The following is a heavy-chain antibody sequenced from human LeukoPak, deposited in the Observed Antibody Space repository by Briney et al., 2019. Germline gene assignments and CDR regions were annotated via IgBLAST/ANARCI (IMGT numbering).Heavy chain of an antibody. V-gene: IGHV3-30*04. CDR1: GFTFVHFS. J-gene: IGHJ5*02. Sequence: PGGSLRLSCVASGFTFVHFSMHWVRQAPGKGLEWVALVSGEQTDKYYADSVKGRFTISRDNSRNTLFLEMNSLRPDDTAVYYCARDQPGTYTMSSTWGQGTLVTVSS. CDR3: ARDQPGTYTMSST. CDR2: VSGEQTDK. D-gene: IGHD7-27*01.